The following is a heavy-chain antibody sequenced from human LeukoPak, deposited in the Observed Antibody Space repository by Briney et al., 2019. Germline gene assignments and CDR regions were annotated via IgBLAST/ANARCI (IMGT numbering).Heavy chain of an antibody. D-gene: IGHD6-13*01. CDR1: GFSISSGYF. CDR3: ARYEQQEAFDI. V-gene: IGHV4-38-2*01. CDR2: IYHSGTT. Sequence: SETLSLTCAVSGFSISSGYFWGWIRQPPGKGLEWIGTIYHSGTTYYSPSLKSRVTISVDTSKNQFSLKLSSVTAADTAVYYCARYEQQEAFDIWGQGTMVTVSS. J-gene: IGHJ3*02.